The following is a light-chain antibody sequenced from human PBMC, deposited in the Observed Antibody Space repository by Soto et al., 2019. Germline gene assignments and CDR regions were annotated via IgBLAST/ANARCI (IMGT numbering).Light chain of an antibody. Sequence: EIVLTQSPGALSLSPGERATLSCRASQTVTTHYLAWYQQKPGQAPRLLIYTTSNRATGVPDRFSGSGSGTDFTLTINRLDPEDSAVYYCQQYGSSPLTFGGGTKVEI. CDR1: QTVTTHY. J-gene: IGKJ4*01. CDR2: TTS. CDR3: QQYGSSPLT. V-gene: IGKV3-20*01.